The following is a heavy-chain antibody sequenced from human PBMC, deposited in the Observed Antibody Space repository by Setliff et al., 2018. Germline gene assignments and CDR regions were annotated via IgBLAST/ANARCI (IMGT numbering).Heavy chain of an antibody. Sequence: ETLSLTCAASGGTFSDYYRTWIRQPPGKGLEWIGEINHSGSSNYNPSLKSRVTISVDTSKNQFSLKLSSVTAADTAVYYCARGRNVAARLLDSWGQGARVTVSS. D-gene: IGHD6-6*01. CDR1: GGTFSDYY. V-gene: IGHV4-34*01. J-gene: IGHJ4*02. CDR2: INHSGSS. CDR3: ARGRNVAARLLDS.